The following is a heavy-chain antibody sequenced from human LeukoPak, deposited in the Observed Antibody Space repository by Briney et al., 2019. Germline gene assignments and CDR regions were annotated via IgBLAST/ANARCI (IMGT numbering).Heavy chain of an antibody. J-gene: IGHJ4*02. CDR2: IYYRSHWYG. D-gene: IGHD3-22*01. V-gene: IGHV6-1*01. Sequence: SRTLSLTCAISGDSVSRTDAGWNWIRQSPSRGLEWLGRIYYRSHWYGDDVLSMKSRITINPDTSKNQFSLQLNSVTPEDTAVYYCARGGDDSSGGYYFDYWGQGTLVTVSS. CDR1: GDSVSRTDAG. CDR3: ARGGDDSSGGYYFDY.